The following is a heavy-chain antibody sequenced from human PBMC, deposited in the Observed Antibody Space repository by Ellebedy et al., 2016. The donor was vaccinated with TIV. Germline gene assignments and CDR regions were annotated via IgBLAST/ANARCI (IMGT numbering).Heavy chain of an antibody. Sequence: GESLKISCAASGFTFNQYHIHWLRQAPGKGLEWVALIWFNGRLRYYSDSVRGRFTLSRDNLRDTVFLQMNSLRPDDTGIYDCAREVSGGQGDMDVWGQGTTVAVSS. D-gene: IGHD2-8*01. J-gene: IGHJ6*02. CDR2: IWFNGRLR. CDR1: GFTFNQYH. V-gene: IGHV3-33*01. CDR3: AREVSGGQGDMDV.